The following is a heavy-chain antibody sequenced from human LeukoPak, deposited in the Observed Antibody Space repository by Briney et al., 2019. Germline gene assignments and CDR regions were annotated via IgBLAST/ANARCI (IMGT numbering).Heavy chain of an antibody. Sequence: GGSLRLSCAGSGFTFKNYAMHWVRQAPGKGLECVSSVSNSGVDTYYANSVKGRFAISRDNSKNMLYLQMNSLRAEDTAVYYCARGGITMIVMREAFDYWGQGTLVTVSS. J-gene: IGHJ4*02. D-gene: IGHD3-22*01. CDR3: ARGGITMIVMREAFDY. CDR2: VSNSGVDT. CDR1: GFTFKNYA. V-gene: IGHV3-64*01.